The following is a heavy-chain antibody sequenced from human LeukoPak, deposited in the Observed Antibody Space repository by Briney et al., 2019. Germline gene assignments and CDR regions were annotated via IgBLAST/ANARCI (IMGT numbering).Heavy chain of an antibody. CDR2: IKQDGSEK. D-gene: IGHD6-19*01. J-gene: IGHJ4*02. CDR3: ARDNRPIWRSVAGTQADY. CDR1: GFTFSSYW. V-gene: IGHV3-7*01. Sequence: GGSLRLSCSASGFTFSSYWMSWVRQAPGKGLEWVANIKQDGSEKYYVDSVKGRFTISRDNAKNSLYLQMNSLRAEDTAVYYCARDNRPIWRSVAGTQADYWGQGTLVTVSS.